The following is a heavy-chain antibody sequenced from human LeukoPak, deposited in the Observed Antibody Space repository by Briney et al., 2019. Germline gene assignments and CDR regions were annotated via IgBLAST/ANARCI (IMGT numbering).Heavy chain of an antibody. CDR1: GFTFSSYA. Sequence: PGASLRLSCAASGFTFSSYAMSWVRQAPGKGLEWVSAISGSGGSTYYADSVKGRFTISRDNSKNTLYLQMNSLRAEDTAVYYCAKGIVVVVAATDAFGIWGQGTMVTVSS. D-gene: IGHD2-15*01. J-gene: IGHJ3*02. CDR2: ISGSGGST. CDR3: AKGIVVVVAATDAFGI. V-gene: IGHV3-23*01.